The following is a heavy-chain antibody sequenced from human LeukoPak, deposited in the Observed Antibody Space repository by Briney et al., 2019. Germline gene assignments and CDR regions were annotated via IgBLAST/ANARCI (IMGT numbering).Heavy chain of an antibody. Sequence: GGSLRLSCAASGFTFSSYGMSWVRQAPGKGLEWVSVIYSGGSTYYADSVKGRFTISRDNSKNTLYLQMNSLRAEDTAVYYCAREGFDILTGYAQPYFDYWGQGTLVTVSS. V-gene: IGHV3-66*01. J-gene: IGHJ4*02. D-gene: IGHD3-9*01. CDR2: IYSGGST. CDR1: GFTFSSYG. CDR3: AREGFDILTGYAQPYFDY.